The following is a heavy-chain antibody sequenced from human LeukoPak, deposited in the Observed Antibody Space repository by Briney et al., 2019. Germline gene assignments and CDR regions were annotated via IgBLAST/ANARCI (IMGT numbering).Heavy chain of an antibody. CDR1: GGSFSNYF. CDR3: ARVGLGYCSSTSCQNFDY. D-gene: IGHD2-2*01. J-gene: IGHJ4*02. CDR2: INHSGST. Sequence: PSETLSLTCTVSGGSFSNYFRGWIRQPPGKGLEWIGEINHSGSTNYNPSLKSRVTISVDTSKNQFSLKLSSVTAADTAVYYCARVGLGYCSSTSCQNFDYWGQGTLVTVSS. V-gene: IGHV4-34*01.